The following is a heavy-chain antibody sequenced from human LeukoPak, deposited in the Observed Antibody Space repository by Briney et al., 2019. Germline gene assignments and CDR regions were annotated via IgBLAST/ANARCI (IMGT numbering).Heavy chain of an antibody. D-gene: IGHD2-15*01. V-gene: IGHV4-34*01. CDR1: GGSFSGYY. CDR2: INHSGST. CDR3: ARGCHYRKAEIVVVVAPRCRGEAPFDY. J-gene: IGHJ4*02. Sequence: SETLSLTCAVYGGSFSGYYWSWLRQPPGKGLEWIGEINHSGSTNYNPSLKSRVTISVDTSKNQFSLKLSSVTAADTAVYYCARGCHYRKAEIVVVVAPRCRGEAPFDYWGQGTLVTVSS.